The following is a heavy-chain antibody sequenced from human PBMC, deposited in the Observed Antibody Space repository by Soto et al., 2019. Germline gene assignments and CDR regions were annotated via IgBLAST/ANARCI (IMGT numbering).Heavy chain of an antibody. CDR1: GYTFINYD. D-gene: IGHD3-10*01. CDR2: MNPDSGKT. Sequence: QVQLVQSGAEVKEPGASVRVSCKASGYTFINYDISWVRQATGQGLEWMGWMNPDSGKTGYANKFQGRVTMTRDASRSTARLVLRSLTSKVTAVYYCARMASFGSLHWFDPWGKGTLVT. CDR3: ARMASFGSLHWFDP. J-gene: IGHJ5*02. V-gene: IGHV1-8*02.